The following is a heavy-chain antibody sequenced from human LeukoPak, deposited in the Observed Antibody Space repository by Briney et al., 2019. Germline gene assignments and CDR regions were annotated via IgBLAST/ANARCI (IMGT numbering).Heavy chain of an antibody. V-gene: IGHV3-30*03. D-gene: IGHD1-26*01. CDR1: GFTFSSYG. CDR2: ISYDGSNK. CDR3: ARDNSVGDVAWWFDP. Sequence: GGSLRLSCAASGFTFSSYGMHWVRQAPGKGLEWVAVISYDGSNKYYADSVKGRFTISRDNSKNTLYLQMNSLRAEDTAVYYCARDNSVGDVAWWFDPWGQGTLVTVSS. J-gene: IGHJ5*02.